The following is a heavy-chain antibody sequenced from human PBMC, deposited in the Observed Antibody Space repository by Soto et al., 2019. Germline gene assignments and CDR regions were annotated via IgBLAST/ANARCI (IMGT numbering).Heavy chain of an antibody. Sequence: SETLSLTCAVYGGSFSGYYWPGIRQPPGTGLEWIGEINHSGSTNYNPSLKSRVTISVDTSKNQFSLKLTSVTAADTAVYYCACCSLFRGDRKFINFWGQGTLVTVSS. J-gene: IGHJ4*02. CDR3: ACCSLFRGDRKFINF. V-gene: IGHV4-34*01. D-gene: IGHD3-10*01. CDR1: GGSFSGYY. CDR2: INHSGST.